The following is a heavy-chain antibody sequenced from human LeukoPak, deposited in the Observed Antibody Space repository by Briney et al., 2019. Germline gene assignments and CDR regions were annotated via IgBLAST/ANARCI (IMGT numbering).Heavy chain of an antibody. CDR2: INSDGRST. CDR1: GFTLSSHW. V-gene: IGHV3-74*01. J-gene: IGHJ4*02. CDR3: ARVVDWCSGGSCYFEY. Sequence: QPGGSLRLSCAASGFTLSSHWMHWVRQAPGKRLVWVSQINSDGRSTSYADSVMGRFTISRDNAKNTLYLQMSSLRAEDTAVYYCARVVDWCSGGSCYFEYWAREPWSPSLQ. D-gene: IGHD2-15*01.